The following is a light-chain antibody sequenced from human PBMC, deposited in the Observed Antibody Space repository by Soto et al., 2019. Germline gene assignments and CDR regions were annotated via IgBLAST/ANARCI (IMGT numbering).Light chain of an antibody. Sequence: ETVLTQSPATLSLSPGERATLSFRASQSVSSYLAWYQQKPGQAPRLLIYDASNRATGIPARFSGSGSGTDFTLTISNLEPEDFAVYYCQQRSNWPTFGQGTKVDIK. CDR2: DAS. V-gene: IGKV3-11*01. CDR1: QSVSSY. CDR3: QQRSNWPT. J-gene: IGKJ1*01.